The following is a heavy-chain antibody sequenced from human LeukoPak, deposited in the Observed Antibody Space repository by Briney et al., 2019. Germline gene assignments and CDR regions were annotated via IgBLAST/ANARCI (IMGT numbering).Heavy chain of an antibody. D-gene: IGHD1-26*01. CDR3: ARRGSPGGFDI. CDR2: INPNSGGT. Sequence: GASVKVSCTASGYTFTGYYMNWVRQAPGQGLEWMGWINPNSGGTNYAQRFQGRVTMTRDTSISTAYMDLSRLRSDDTAVYYCARRGSPGGFDIWGQGTMVTVSS. V-gene: IGHV1-2*02. CDR1: GYTFTGYY. J-gene: IGHJ3*02.